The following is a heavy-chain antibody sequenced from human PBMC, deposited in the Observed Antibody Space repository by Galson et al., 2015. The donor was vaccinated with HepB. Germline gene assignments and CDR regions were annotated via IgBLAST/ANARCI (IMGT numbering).Heavy chain of an antibody. CDR1: GYTFTSYA. CDR2: INAGNGNT. J-gene: IGHJ4*02. Sequence: SVKVSCKASGYTFTSYAMHWVRQAPGQRLEWMGWINAGNGNTKYSQKFQGRVTITRDTSASTAYMELSSLRSEDTAVYYCGTPYYYDSSGYYSLDYWGQGTLVTVSS. CDR3: GTPYYYDSSGYYSLDY. V-gene: IGHV1-3*01. D-gene: IGHD3-22*01.